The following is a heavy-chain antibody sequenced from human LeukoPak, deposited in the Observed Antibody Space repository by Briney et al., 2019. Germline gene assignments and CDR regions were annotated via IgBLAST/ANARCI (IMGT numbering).Heavy chain of an antibody. J-gene: IGHJ4*02. CDR3: TTDSLGLYYYDSSGYCFDY. V-gene: IGHV3-53*01. CDR2: I. D-gene: IGHD3-22*01. Sequence: GGSLRLSCAASGFTVSSNYLSWVRQAPGEGLEWVSVICYADSVKGRFTISRHNSKNTLFLQMNSLKTEDTAVYYCTTDSLGLYYYDSSGYCFDYWGQGTLVTVSS. CDR1: GFTVSSNY.